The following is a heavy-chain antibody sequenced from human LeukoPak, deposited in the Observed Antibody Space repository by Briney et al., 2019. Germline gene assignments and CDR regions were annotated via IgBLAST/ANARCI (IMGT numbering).Heavy chain of an antibody. V-gene: IGHV2-5*01. CDR1: GFSLSTSGVG. D-gene: IGHD3-22*01. CDR2: IYWNDDK. J-gene: IGHJ4*02. Sequence: SGPTLVKPTQTLALTFTFSGFSLSTSGVGVGLIRQPPGKALECLALIYWNDDKRYSPSLKSRLTITKDTSKNKVVLTMTNMDPVDTATYYCAHRTYYYDSSGYSYYFDYWGQGNLVIVSS. CDR3: AHRTYYYDSSGYSYYFDY.